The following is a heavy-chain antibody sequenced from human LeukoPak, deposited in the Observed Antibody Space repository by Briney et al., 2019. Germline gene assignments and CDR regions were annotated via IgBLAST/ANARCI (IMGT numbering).Heavy chain of an antibody. CDR2: IYSGGST. CDR1: EFTVSSNY. J-gene: IGHJ4*02. CDR3: ARIRQRGTKYYFDY. Sequence: GGSLRLSCAASEFTVSSNYMSWVRQAPGKGLEWVSVIYSGGSTYYADSVKGRFTISRDNSKNTLYLQMNSLRAEDTAVYYCARIRQRGTKYYFDYWGQGTLVTVSS. D-gene: IGHD1-7*01. V-gene: IGHV3-53*01.